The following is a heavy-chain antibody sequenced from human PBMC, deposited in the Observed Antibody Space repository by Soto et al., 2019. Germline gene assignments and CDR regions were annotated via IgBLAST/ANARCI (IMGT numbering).Heavy chain of an antibody. V-gene: IGHV4-39*01. CDR1: GGSFSSSSYY. J-gene: IGHJ6*02. Sequence: QLQLQESGPGLVKPSETLSLTCTVSGGSFSSSSYYWGWIRQPPGKGLEWIGSIYYSGSTYYNPSLKSRVTISVDTSKNQFSLKLSSVTAADTAVYYCATQGGVYGSGSYGFYYYYGMDVWGQGTTVTVSS. CDR3: ATQGGVYGSGSYGFYYYYGMDV. CDR2: IYYSGST. D-gene: IGHD3-10*01.